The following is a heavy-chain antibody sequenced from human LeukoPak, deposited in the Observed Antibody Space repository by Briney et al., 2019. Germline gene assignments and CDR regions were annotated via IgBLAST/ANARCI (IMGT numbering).Heavy chain of an antibody. Sequence: SETLSLTCTVSGGSISSYYWSWIRQPPGKGLEWIGYIYYSGSTNYNPSLKSRVTISVDTSKNQFSLKLSSVTAADTAVYYCAREYDYVWGSYRRMGGYYFDYWGQGTLVTVSS. D-gene: IGHD3-16*02. J-gene: IGHJ4*02. CDR2: IYYSGST. CDR1: GGSISSYY. CDR3: AREYDYVWGSYRRMGGYYFDY. V-gene: IGHV4-59*12.